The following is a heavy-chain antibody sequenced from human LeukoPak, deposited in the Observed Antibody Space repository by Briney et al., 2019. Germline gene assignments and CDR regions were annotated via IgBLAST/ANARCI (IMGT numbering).Heavy chain of an antibody. CDR3: ARHPQHRTSPTPLYNWFDP. D-gene: IGHD2-2*01. J-gene: IGHJ5*02. CDR1: GYIFTGYY. CDR2: INPNIGGT. V-gene: IGHV1-2*02. Sequence: ASVKVSCKASGYIFTGYYMHSVRQAPGQGLEWMGWINPNIGGTNSAQNLQGRVTMTRDTSISTAYMELSSLRSDDTAVYYCARHPQHRTSPTPLYNWFDPWGQGTLVTVSS.